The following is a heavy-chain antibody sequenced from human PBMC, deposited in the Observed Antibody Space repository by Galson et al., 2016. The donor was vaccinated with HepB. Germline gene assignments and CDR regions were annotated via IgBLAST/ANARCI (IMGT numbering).Heavy chain of an antibody. D-gene: IGHD4-17*01. CDR1: GGSISRYY. V-gene: IGHV4-59*01. Sequence: ETLSLTCTVSGGSISRYYWSWIRQPPGKGLEWIGYIHYSGSINYNPSLKSPVTISIDTSKNQFSLKLSSVTAADTAVYYCARDPDPGDYDRRHYYYGMDVWGQGTTVTVSS. CDR2: IHYSGSI. J-gene: IGHJ6*02. CDR3: ARDPDPGDYDRRHYYYGMDV.